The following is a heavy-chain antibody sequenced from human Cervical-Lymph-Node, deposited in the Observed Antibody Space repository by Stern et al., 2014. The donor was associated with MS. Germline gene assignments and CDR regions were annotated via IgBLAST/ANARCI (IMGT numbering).Heavy chain of an antibody. CDR3: ARQRYFDY. CDR1: GYTFTSYW. CDR2: IFPGGSDI. J-gene: IGHJ4*02. Sequence: VQLGQSGPEVKRPGESLKISCQASGYTFTSYWIGWVRQMPGKGLEWIAIIFPGGSDIRYSPSFQGQVTISADKSSSTAYLQWNNLKALDTAIYYCARQRYFDYWGQGTLVTVSS. V-gene: IGHV5-51*01.